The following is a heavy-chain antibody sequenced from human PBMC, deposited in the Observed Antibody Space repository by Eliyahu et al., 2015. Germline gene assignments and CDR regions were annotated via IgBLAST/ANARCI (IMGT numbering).Heavy chain of an antibody. J-gene: IGHJ4*02. CDR1: GFXFSSYA. V-gene: IGHV3-30-3*01. Sequence: QVQLVESGGGVVQPGRSLRLSCAASGFXFSSYAMHWVRQAPGKGLEWVAVISYDGSNKYYADSVKGRFTISRDNSKNTLYLQMNSLRAEDTAVYYCARDLGRGLLTPLLYWGQGTLVTVSS. D-gene: IGHD3-10*01. CDR2: ISYDGSNK. CDR3: ARDLGRGLLTPLLY.